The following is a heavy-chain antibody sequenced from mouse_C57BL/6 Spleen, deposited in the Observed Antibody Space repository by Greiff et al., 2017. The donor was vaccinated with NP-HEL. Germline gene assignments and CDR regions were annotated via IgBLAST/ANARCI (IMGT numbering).Heavy chain of an antibody. Sequence: VQLQQPGAELVMPGASVKLSCKASGYAFTSYWMHWVKQRPGQGLEWIGEIDPSDSYPNYNQKFKGKSTLTVDKSSSTAYMQLSSLTSEDSAVYYCARSRSSGDYYAMDYWGQGTSVTVSS. CDR2: IDPSDSYP. CDR3: ARSRSSGDYYAMDY. J-gene: IGHJ4*01. V-gene: IGHV1-69*01. CDR1: GYAFTSYW. D-gene: IGHD3-2*02.